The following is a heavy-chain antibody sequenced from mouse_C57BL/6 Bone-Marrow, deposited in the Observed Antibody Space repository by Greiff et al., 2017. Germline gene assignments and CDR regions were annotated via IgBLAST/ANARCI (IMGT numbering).Heavy chain of an antibody. Sequence: EVQLQQSGGDLVKPGGSLKLSCAASGFTFSSYGMSWVRQTPDKRLEWVATISSGGSYTYYPDSVKGRFTISRDNAKNTLYLQMSSLKSEDTAMYYCASPYYYGSIYYAMDYWGQGTSVTVSS. CDR1: GFTFSSYG. CDR3: ASPYYYGSIYYAMDY. D-gene: IGHD1-1*01. V-gene: IGHV5-6*01. J-gene: IGHJ4*01. CDR2: ISSGGSYT.